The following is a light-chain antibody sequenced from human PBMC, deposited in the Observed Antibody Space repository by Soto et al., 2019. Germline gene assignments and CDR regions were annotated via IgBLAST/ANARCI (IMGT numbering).Light chain of an antibody. CDR2: GAS. Sequence: EIVMTQSPATLSVSPGERATLSCRASQSISSNLAWYQQKPGQAPRLLIYGASTRATGIPARFSGSGSWTEFTLTISSLQSEDFAVYYCQQYNNWPPPFGGGTKVEIK. CDR3: QQYNNWPPP. CDR1: QSISSN. V-gene: IGKV3-15*01. J-gene: IGKJ4*01.